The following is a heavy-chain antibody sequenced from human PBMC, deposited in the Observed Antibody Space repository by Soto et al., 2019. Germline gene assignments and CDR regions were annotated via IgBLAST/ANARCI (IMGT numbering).Heavy chain of an antibody. D-gene: IGHD5-18*01. J-gene: IGHJ4*02. CDR2: ISSSSRTI. Sequence: GXSLRLSCAASGFTFSSYSLNWVRQAPVDGLESVSYISSSSRTIYYADSVKGRFTISRDNAKNSLYLQMNSLRAEDTAVYYCAKGGYTTYFEYWAQGTLVTVSS. CDR3: AKGGYTTYFEY. CDR1: GFTFSSYS. V-gene: IGHV3-48*01.